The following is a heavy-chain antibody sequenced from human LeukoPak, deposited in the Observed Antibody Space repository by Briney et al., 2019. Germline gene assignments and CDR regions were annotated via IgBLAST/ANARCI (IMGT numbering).Heavy chain of an antibody. CDR2: IYYSGST. CDR1: GGSISSYY. D-gene: IGHD3-22*01. V-gene: IGHV4-59*01. CDR3: ARRGAMIDSFDP. J-gene: IGHJ5*02. Sequence: ASETLSLTCTVSGGSISSYYWSWIRQPPGKGLEWIGYIYYSGSTNYNPSLKSRVTISVDTSKNQFSLKLSSVTAADTAVYYCARRGAMIDSFDPWGQGTLVTVSS.